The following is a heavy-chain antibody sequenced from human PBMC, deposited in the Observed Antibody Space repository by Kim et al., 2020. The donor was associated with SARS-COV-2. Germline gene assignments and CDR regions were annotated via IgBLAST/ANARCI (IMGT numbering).Heavy chain of an antibody. D-gene: IGHD3-10*01. CDR1: GFSVSTND. J-gene: IGHJ6*02. CDR2: IFGSGAT. CDR3: ARKLLWFGDNGMDV. Sequence: GGSLRLSCAASGFSVSTNDMSWVRQAPGKGLEWVATIFGSGATSFADAAKGRFTISRDNSKSTLYLQMNSLRAEDTAAYHCARKLLWFGDNGMDVWGQGTTVTVSS. V-gene: IGHV3-53*01.